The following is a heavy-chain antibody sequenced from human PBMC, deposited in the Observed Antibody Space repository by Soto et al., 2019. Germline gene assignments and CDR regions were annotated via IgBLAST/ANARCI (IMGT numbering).Heavy chain of an antibody. CDR3: AKDRVGGTFYTPLGF. Sequence: GSLRLSCQASGFNFDNYGMHWVRQAPGKGLEWVAVITYDGSFQYYADSVKGRFTISRDNSKNTLFLHLNTLKPEDTAVYHCAKDRVGGTFYTPLGFWGQGTLVTVSS. J-gene: IGHJ4*02. D-gene: IGHD1-7*01. CDR2: ITYDGSFQ. CDR1: GFNFDNYG. V-gene: IGHV3-30*18.